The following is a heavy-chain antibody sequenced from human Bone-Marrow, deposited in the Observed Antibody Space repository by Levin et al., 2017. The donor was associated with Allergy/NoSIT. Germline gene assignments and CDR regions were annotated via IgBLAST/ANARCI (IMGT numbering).Heavy chain of an antibody. D-gene: IGHD3-3*01. Sequence: SVKVSCKASGGTFSSYAISWVRQAPGQGLEWMGGIIPIFGTANYAQKFQGRVTITADKSTSTAYMELSSLRSEDTAVYYCARDGAAIFGVVTPQDNWFDPWGQGTLVTVSS. V-gene: IGHV1-69*06. CDR1: GGTFSSYA. J-gene: IGHJ5*02. CDR2: IIPIFGTA. CDR3: ARDGAAIFGVVTPQDNWFDP.